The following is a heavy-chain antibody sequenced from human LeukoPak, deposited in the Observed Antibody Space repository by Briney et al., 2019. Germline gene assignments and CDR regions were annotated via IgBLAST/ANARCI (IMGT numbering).Heavy chain of an antibody. D-gene: IGHD4-23*01. CDR1: GFTFTHYF. Sequence: PGGSLRLSCAASGFTFTHYFMHWVRQAPGKGLEWVAVTSYDEGNKYYADSVKGRFTISRDNSKNTLYLQMNSLRADDTAVYYCARAVENWFDPWGQGTLVTVSS. CDR2: TSYDEGNK. V-gene: IGHV3-30-3*01. CDR3: ARAVENWFDP. J-gene: IGHJ5*02.